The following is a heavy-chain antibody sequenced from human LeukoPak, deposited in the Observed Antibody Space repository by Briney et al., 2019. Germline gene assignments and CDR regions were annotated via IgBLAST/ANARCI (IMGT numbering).Heavy chain of an antibody. D-gene: IGHD2-21*01. CDR1: GFTLSHYA. J-gene: IGHJ5*02. Sequence: PGGSLRLSCGASGFTLSHYAMSWVRQARGRGVEWVSGISGSGGNMYYADSVKGRFTISRDNSKNTLNPQMNSLRAEDTAVYYCAKSLFQFDPWGQGTLVTVSS. CDR3: AKSLFQFDP. V-gene: IGHV3-23*01. CDR2: ISGSGGNM.